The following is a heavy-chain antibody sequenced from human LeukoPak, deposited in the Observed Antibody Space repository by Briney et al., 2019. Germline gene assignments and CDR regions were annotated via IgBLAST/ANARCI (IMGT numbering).Heavy chain of an antibody. J-gene: IGHJ4*02. CDR1: GFTFSSYA. CDR2: ISGSGGST. CDR3: AKPRSSTSCFDY. Sequence: GGTLRLSCAASGFTFSSYAMSWVRQAPGKGLEWVSTISGSGGSTYYADSVKGRFTISRYNSKNTLYLQMNSLRAEDTAVYYCAKPRSSTSCFDYWGQGTLVTVSS. V-gene: IGHV3-23*01. D-gene: IGHD2-2*01.